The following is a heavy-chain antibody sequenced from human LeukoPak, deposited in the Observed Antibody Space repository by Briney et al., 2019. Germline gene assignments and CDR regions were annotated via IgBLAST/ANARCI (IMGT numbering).Heavy chain of an antibody. CDR2: IRQDGSEK. Sequence: GGSLRLSCAASGFTFSTYAMSWVRQAPGKGLEWVASIRQDGSEKYYVDSVRGRFTISRDDAKNSLYLEMNGLRGEDTAVYYCARDPRTGYSSGWFFDYWGQGTLVTVSS. CDR1: GFTFSTYA. J-gene: IGHJ4*02. V-gene: IGHV3-7*01. CDR3: ARDPRTGYSSGWFFDY. D-gene: IGHD6-19*01.